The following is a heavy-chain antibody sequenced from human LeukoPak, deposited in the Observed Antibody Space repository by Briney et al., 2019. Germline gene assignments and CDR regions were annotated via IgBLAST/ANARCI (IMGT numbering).Heavy chain of an antibody. CDR1: GFTFSSYA. CDR2: ISGSGGST. CDR3: AKDRGGFYDFWSGYYLDY. Sequence: GGSLRLSCAASGFTFSSYAMSWVRQAPGKGLEWVSAISGSGGSTYYADSVKGRFTISRDNSKNTLYLQMNSLRAEDTAVYYCAKDRGGFYDFWSGYYLDYWGQGTLVTVSS. J-gene: IGHJ4*02. D-gene: IGHD3-3*01. V-gene: IGHV3-23*01.